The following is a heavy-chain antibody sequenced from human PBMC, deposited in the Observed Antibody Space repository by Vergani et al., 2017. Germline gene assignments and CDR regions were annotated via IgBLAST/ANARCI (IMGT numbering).Heavy chain of an antibody. V-gene: IGHV4-34*11. CDR3: ARGGYSSSPYYYYMDV. Sequence: QVQLQQWGAGLLKPSETLSLTCAVYGGSFSSYYWSWIRQPPGKGLEWIGYIYYSGSTNYNPSLKSRVTISVDTSKNQFSLKLSSVTAADTAVYYCARGGYSSSPYYYYMDVWGKGTTVTVSS. CDR2: IYYSGST. D-gene: IGHD6-6*01. J-gene: IGHJ6*03. CDR1: GGSFSSYY.